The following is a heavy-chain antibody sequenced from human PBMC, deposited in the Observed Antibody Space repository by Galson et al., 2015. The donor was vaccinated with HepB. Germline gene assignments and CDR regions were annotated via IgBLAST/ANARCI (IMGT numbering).Heavy chain of an antibody. CDR2: ISSSSSYI. Sequence: SLRLSCAASGFTFSSYSMNWVRQAPGKGLEWVSSISSSSSYIYYADSVKGRFTISRDNAKNSLYLQMNSLRAEDTAVYYCARAYCSSTSCYRDAFDIWGQGTMVTVSS. J-gene: IGHJ3*02. V-gene: IGHV3-21*01. D-gene: IGHD2-2*02. CDR1: GFTFSSYS. CDR3: ARAYCSSTSCYRDAFDI.